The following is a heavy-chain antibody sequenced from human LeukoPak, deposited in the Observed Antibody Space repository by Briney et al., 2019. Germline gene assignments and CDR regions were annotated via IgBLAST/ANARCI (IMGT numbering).Heavy chain of an antibody. D-gene: IGHD3-16*01. CDR2: IKQDETEK. J-gene: IGHJ4*02. Sequence: GGSLRLSCTASGFTFSNFWMGWVRQAPGKGLEWVANIKQDETEKFYLGSVKGRFTITRDNAKNSLYLQMNSLRGEDTALYYCAKFSAPSGGSSGWPWVIDNWGQGTLVTVSS. CDR3: AKFSAPSGGSSGWPWVIDN. CDR1: GFTFSNFW. V-gene: IGHV3-7*03.